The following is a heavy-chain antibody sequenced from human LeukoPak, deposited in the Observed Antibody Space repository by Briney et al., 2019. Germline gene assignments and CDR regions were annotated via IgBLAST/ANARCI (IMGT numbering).Heavy chain of an antibody. V-gene: IGHV1-46*01. CDR2: INPSSENT. CDR3: ARLWPIVGATSFVDC. D-gene: IGHD1-26*01. Sequence: GASVTVSFKASGYTFTKYYMSWVRQAPGQGREWMGMINPSSENTTYAQRFQGRVTMTRDTSTSTVYMELSSLRSEDTAVYYCARLWPIVGATSFVDCWGQGTLVTVSS. J-gene: IGHJ4*02. CDR1: GYTFTKYY.